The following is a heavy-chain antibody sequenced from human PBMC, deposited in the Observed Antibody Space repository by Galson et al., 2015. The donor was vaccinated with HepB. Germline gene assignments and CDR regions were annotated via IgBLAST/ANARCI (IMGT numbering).Heavy chain of an antibody. Sequence: SLRLSCAASGFTFSSYGMHWVRQAPGKGLEWVAVISYDGSNKYYADSVKGRFTISRDNSKNTLYLQVNSLRAEDTAVYYCAKLGRYSSGWYVYLKDFTAPFDYWGQGTLVTVSS. CDR1: GFTFSSYG. D-gene: IGHD6-19*01. CDR3: AKLGRYSSGWYVYLKDFTAPFDY. V-gene: IGHV3-30*18. CDR2: ISYDGSNK. J-gene: IGHJ4*02.